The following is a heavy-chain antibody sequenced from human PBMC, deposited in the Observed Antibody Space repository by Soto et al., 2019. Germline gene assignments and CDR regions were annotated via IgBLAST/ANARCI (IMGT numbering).Heavy chain of an antibody. J-gene: IGHJ6*03. Sequence: GGSLRLSCAASGFTFSSYGMHWVRQAPGKGLEWVAVISYDGSNKYYADSVKGRFTISRDNSKNTLYLQMNSLRAEDTAVYYCAKDLWAAAGIGLKNYYYYYMDVWGKGTTVTVSS. CDR3: AKDLWAAAGIGLKNYYYYYMDV. CDR2: ISYDGSNK. V-gene: IGHV3-30*18. D-gene: IGHD6-13*01. CDR1: GFTFSSYG.